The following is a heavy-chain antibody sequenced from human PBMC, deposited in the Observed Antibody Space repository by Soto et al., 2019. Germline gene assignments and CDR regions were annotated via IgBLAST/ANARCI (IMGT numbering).Heavy chain of an antibody. V-gene: IGHV3-23*01. CDR1: GFTFSSYA. Sequence: GGSLRLSCAASGFTFSSYAMSWVRQAPGKGLEWVSAISGSGGSTYYADSVKGRFTISRDNSKNTLYLQMNSLRAEDTAVYYCAKDLISDHSSGWYYWGQGTLVTVSS. CDR2: ISGSGGST. J-gene: IGHJ4*02. CDR3: AKDLISDHSSGWYY. D-gene: IGHD6-19*01.